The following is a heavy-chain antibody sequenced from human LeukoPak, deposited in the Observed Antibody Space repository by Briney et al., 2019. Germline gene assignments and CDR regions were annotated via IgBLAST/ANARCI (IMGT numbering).Heavy chain of an antibody. CDR2: INHSGST. CDR3: ARALDGDVFDY. D-gene: IGHD4-17*01. J-gene: IGHJ4*02. CDR1: GGSFSGYY. Sequence: SETLSLTCAVYGGSFSGYYWSWIRQPPGKGLEWIGEINHSGSTNYNPSLKSRVTISVDTSKNQFSLKLSSVTAADTAVYYCARALDGDVFDYWGQGTLVTVSS. V-gene: IGHV4-34*01.